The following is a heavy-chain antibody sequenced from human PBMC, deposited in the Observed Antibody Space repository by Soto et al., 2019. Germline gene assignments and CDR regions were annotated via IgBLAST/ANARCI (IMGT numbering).Heavy chain of an antibody. D-gene: IGHD1-1*01. CDR2: IKSKTDGETT. V-gene: IGHV3-15*07. Sequence: GGSLILSCAASGFTFNKAWMNWVRQAPGKGLEWVGRIKSKTDGETTDYAEPMKGRFTISRDDSKNTLYLQMNSLKSEDTAVYYCKLDIDYWGLGTLVTVSS. CDR1: GFTFNKAW. J-gene: IGHJ4*02. CDR3: KLDIDY.